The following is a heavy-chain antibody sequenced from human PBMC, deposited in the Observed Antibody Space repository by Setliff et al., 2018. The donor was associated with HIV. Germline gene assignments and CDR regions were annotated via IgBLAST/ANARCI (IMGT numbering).Heavy chain of an antibody. Sequence: HPGGSLRLSCAASGFSFNYAWMSWVRKAPGKGLEWVANIKPDGSDQYYVDSVKGRFTIFSDNTKDSLYLQMSTLRAEDTAVDYCTRGMMMVRGEIGGENAFDVWGQGTVVTVSS. D-gene: IGHD3-10*01. CDR1: GFSFNYAW. CDR2: IKPDGSDQ. J-gene: IGHJ3*01. V-gene: IGHV3-7*01. CDR3: TRGMMMVRGEIGGENAFDV.